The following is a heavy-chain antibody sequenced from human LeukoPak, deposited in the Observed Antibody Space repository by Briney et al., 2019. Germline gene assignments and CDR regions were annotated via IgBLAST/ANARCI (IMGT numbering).Heavy chain of an antibody. J-gene: IGHJ6*04. CDR2: ISGIGGTA. CDR3: AKFYGSHYYYYAMDV. Sequence: GGSLRLSCTAPGFTFSSYAMSWVGQALGKGLDWVSGISGIGGTAYYGDSVKGHFTISRDNSENTLYLQMSSLRAEDTAVYSCAKFYGSHYYYYAMDVCGKGPTVTVSS. V-gene: IGHV3-23*01. CDR1: GFTFSSYA. D-gene: IGHD3-10*01.